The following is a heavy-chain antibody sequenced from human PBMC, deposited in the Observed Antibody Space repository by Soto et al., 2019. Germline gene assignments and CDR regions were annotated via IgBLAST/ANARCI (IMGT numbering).Heavy chain of an antibody. CDR1: GFMFSAYT. Sequence: ASGFMFSAYTMNWVRQAPGKGLEWLSSISDDSSYIDYADSLRGRFTVSRDNARNSLYLQIDSLGVEDTAVYYCATPYYFNHWGPGTLVTVSS. J-gene: IGHJ1*01. CDR3: ATPYYFNH. D-gene: IGHD3-16*01. V-gene: IGHV3-21*06. CDR2: ISDDSSYI.